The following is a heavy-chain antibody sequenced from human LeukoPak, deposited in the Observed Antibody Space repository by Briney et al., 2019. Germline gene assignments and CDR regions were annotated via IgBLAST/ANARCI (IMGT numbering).Heavy chain of an antibody. CDR2: IYNSGTT. J-gene: IGHJ4*02. D-gene: IGHD5-12*01. Sequence: SETLSLTCTVSGGSISSSSYYWGWVRQPPGKGLQWIGSIYNSGTTYYNPSLKSRVTISVGTSQNQFSLKLTSVSAADTAVYYCARMLRGGSEFDYWAQGTLVTVSS. V-gene: IGHV4-39*01. CDR3: ARMLRGGSEFDY. CDR1: GGSISSSSYY.